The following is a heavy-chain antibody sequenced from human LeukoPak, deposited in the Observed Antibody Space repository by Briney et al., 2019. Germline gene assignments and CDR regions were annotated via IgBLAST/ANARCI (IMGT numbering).Heavy chain of an antibody. Sequence: SETLSLTCTVSSGSISSYYWSWIRQPPGKGLEWIGYIYTSGSTNYNPSLKSRVTISVDTSKNQFSLKLSSVTAADTAVYYCARGVRRRGFDYWGQGTLVTVSS. CDR2: IYTSGST. CDR3: ARGVRRRGFDY. CDR1: SGSISSYY. V-gene: IGHV4-4*09. J-gene: IGHJ4*02. D-gene: IGHD3-10*01.